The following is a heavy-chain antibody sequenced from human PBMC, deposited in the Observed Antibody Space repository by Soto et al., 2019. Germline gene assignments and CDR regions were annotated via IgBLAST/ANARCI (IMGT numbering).Heavy chain of an antibody. Sequence: QVQLVESGGGVVQPGRSLRLSCAASGFTFSGYGMHWVRQAPGKGLEWVAVISYDATNKYYADSVKGRFTISRDNSKNTLDLKMNSLRAEDTAVYYCAKGGDGYNPISYYYGMDVWGQGTTVTVSS. D-gene: IGHD5-12*01. CDR1: GFTFSGYG. V-gene: IGHV3-30*18. CDR2: ISYDATNK. J-gene: IGHJ6*02. CDR3: AKGGDGYNPISYYYGMDV.